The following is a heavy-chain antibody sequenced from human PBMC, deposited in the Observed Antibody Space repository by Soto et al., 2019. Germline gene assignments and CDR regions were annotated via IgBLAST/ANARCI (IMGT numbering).Heavy chain of an antibody. Sequence: QVQLQESGPGLVKPSQTLSLTCTVSGGSISSGGYYWSWIRQHPGKGLEWIGYIYYSGSTYYNPSLKSRATISVDTSKKQFSLRLSSVTAADTAVYYCARCPTVTTGKGRHNNWFDPGGQGTMVTVSS. CDR2: IYYSGST. D-gene: IGHD4-17*01. CDR3: ARCPTVTTGKGRHNNWFDP. CDR1: GGSISSGGYY. J-gene: IGHJ5*02. V-gene: IGHV4-31*03.